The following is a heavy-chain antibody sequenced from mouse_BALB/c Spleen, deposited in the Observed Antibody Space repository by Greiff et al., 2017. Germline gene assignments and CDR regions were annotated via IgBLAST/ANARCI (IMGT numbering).Heavy chain of an antibody. D-gene: IGHD2-14*01. CDR2: ISDGGSYT. Sequence: DVMLVESGGGLVKPGGSLKLSCAASGFTFSDYYMYWVRQTPEKRLEWVATISDGGSYTYYPDSVKGRFTISRDNAKNNLYLQMSSLKSEDTAMYYCARDGGYGAMDYWGQGTSVTVSS. V-gene: IGHV5-4*02. CDR3: ARDGGYGAMDY. CDR1: GFTFSDYY. J-gene: IGHJ4*01.